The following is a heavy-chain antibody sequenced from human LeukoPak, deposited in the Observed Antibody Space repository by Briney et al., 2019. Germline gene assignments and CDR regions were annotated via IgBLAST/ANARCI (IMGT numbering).Heavy chain of an antibody. D-gene: IGHD5-24*01. CDR1: GGSISSSSYY. CDR3: ARHQRWLQNDAFDI. J-gene: IGHJ3*02. CDR2: LYYSGTT. V-gene: IGHV4-39*01. Sequence: SETLSPTCTVSGGSISSSSYYWGWIRQPPGKGLEWVGSLYYSGTTNYNSSLKSRVTISVDTSKNQFSLKLSSVTAADTAIYFCARHQRWLQNDAFDIWGQGTMVTVSS.